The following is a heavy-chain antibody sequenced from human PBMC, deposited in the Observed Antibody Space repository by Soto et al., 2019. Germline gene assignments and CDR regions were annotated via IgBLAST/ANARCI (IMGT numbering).Heavy chain of an antibody. CDR1: GFTLSNYA. J-gene: IGHJ6*02. CDR2: TSHDGSNK. Sequence: PGGSLRLSCAASGFTLSNYAMHWVRQGPGKGLEWVPVTSHDGSNKYYADSVKGRFTSPRDNSKSTLYRQINSLRAEDTAVYYCAKTMGAMIFAISVYGIVVWGQGTTVTVSS. V-gene: IGHV3-30-3*01. D-gene: IGHD2-21*01. CDR3: AKTMGAMIFAISVYGIVV.